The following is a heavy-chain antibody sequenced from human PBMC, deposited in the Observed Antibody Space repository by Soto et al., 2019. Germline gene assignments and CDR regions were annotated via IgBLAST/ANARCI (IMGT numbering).Heavy chain of an antibody. J-gene: IGHJ6*02. CDR2: IWYDGSNK. CDR3: AKGVPAARYYYYYGMDV. D-gene: IGHD2-2*01. CDR1: GFTFSSYG. V-gene: IGHV3-33*06. Sequence: GGSLRLSCAASGFTFSSYGMHWVRQAPGKGLEWVAVIWYDGSNKYYADSVKGRFTISRDNSKITLYLQMNSLRAEDTAVYYCAKGVPAARYYYYYGMDVWGQGTTVTVSS.